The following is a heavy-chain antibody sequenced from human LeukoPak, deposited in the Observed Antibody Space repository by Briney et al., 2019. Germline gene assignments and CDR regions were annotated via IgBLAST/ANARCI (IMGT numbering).Heavy chain of an antibody. V-gene: IGHV3-7*01. Sequence: GGFLRLSCAASGFPFTSHWLSWFRQSPGRGLEWVAHINSDGSEKNYVDSVKGRFTISRDNAKNSLYLQMNSLRAEDTAVYYCAREGWDCSGGSCYSFDYWGQGTLVTVSS. CDR1: GFPFTSHW. CDR2: INSDGSEK. CDR3: AREGWDCSGGSCYSFDY. D-gene: IGHD2-15*01. J-gene: IGHJ4*02.